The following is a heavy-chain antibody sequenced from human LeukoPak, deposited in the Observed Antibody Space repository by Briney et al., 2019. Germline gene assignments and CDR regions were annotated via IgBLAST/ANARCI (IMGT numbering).Heavy chain of an antibody. CDR3: ARGGGNTRFDY. V-gene: IGHV3-53*01. Sequence: GGSLRLSCAGSGFTVSGSYLSRVRQLPGKGLEWVSIIYTSGGTYYADSVKGRFTISRDNSKNTLYLQMNSLRAEDTAVYYCARGGGNTRFDYWGQGTLVTVSS. CDR1: GFTVSGSY. D-gene: IGHD3-10*01. CDR2: IYTSGGT. J-gene: IGHJ4*02.